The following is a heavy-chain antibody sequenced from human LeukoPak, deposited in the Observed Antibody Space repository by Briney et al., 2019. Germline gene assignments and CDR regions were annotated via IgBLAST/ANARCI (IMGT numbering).Heavy chain of an antibody. CDR3: ARSARAYYDSSGYY. D-gene: IGHD3-22*01. CDR2: ISASGGST. Sequence: GGSLRLSCAASGFAFSTLAMSWVRQTPGKGQEWVSGISASGGSTYYADSVKGRFTISRDNAKNSLYLQMNSLRAEDTAVYYCARSARAYYDSSGYYWGQGTLVTVSS. J-gene: IGHJ4*02. V-gene: IGHV3-11*01. CDR1: GFAFSTLA.